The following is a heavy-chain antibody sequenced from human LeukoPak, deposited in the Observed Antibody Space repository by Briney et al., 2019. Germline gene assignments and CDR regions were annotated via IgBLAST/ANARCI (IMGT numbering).Heavy chain of an antibody. CDR1: GGSFRGYY. D-gene: IGHD6-13*01. J-gene: IGHJ4*02. CDR2: ISHSGST. V-gene: IGHV4-34*01. CDR3: ARGGIATPGVGGYFDY. Sequence: NSSGTLSLTCAVYGGSFRGYYWSWIRQPPGKGLEWIGEISHSGSTNHNPSLKSRVTISEDTSKSQFSLKLSAVTAADTALYYCARGGIATPGVGGYFDYWGQGIFVTVSS.